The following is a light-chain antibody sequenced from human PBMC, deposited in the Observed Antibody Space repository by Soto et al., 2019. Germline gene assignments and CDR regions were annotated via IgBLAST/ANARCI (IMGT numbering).Light chain of an antibody. J-gene: IGKJ4*01. CDR2: GAS. CDR3: QQYGSAPLT. V-gene: IGKV3-20*01. Sequence: DIVFTQSPGTVALSTEERATLSCRASESVSDNYLAWYQQRSGQAPRLVIYGASSRASAVPDRFSGSGSGADFTLTISILEPEDFAVYYSQQYGSAPLTFGGGTKVA. CDR1: ESVSDNY.